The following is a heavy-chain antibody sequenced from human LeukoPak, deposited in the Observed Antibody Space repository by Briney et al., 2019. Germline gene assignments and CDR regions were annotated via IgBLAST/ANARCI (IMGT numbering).Heavy chain of an antibody. Sequence: GGSLRLSCAASGFTFSDYYMSCIRQAPGKGLEWVANIKQDGSDSFYVDSVKGRFTISRDNADNSLYLQMNSLRAEDTAVYYCARDRRPSIYRGLDSWGQGTVVTVSS. J-gene: IGHJ4*02. CDR1: GFTFSDYY. V-gene: IGHV3-7*01. CDR2: IKQDGSDS. D-gene: IGHD5/OR15-5a*01. CDR3: ARDRRPSIYRGLDS.